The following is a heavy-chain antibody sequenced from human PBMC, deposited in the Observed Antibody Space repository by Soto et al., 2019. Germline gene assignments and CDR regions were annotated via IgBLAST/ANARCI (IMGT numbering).Heavy chain of an antibody. CDR1: GGSISSYY. V-gene: IGHV4-59*08. CDR2: IYYSGST. D-gene: IGHD3-10*01. J-gene: IGHJ4*02. Sequence: PSETLSLTCTVSGGSISSYYWSWIRQPPGKGLEWIGYIYYSGSTNYNPSIKSRVTISVDTSKNQFSLKLSSVTAADTAVYYCASSPYYGSGSYYSIDYWGQGTLVTVSS. CDR3: ASSPYYGSGSYYSIDY.